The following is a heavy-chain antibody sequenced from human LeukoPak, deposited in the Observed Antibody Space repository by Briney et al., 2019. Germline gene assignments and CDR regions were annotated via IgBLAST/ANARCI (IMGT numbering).Heavy chain of an antibody. J-gene: IGHJ4*02. CDR1: RGSISSNNW. Sequence: PSETLSLTCAVSRGSISSNNWWSWVRQHPGKGLEWIGYIHYSGSTYYNPSLKSRVSISVSTSKNRFSLQLSSVTAADTAVYYCARVIGYDQLDYWGQGTLVTVSS. V-gene: IGHV4-31*11. CDR3: ARVIGYDQLDY. CDR2: IHYSGST. D-gene: IGHD5-12*01.